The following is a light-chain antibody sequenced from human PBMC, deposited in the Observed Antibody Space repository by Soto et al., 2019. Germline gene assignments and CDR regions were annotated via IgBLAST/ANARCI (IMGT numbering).Light chain of an antibody. Sequence: DLQMTQSPSYLSASVGDGVTIACRASQSISTYLNWYQHKPGKAPRLLIYAASTLQSGVPSRFSGNGSATHFSLTITSLQPEDFATYYCQQSHIVTITFGQGTRLEIK. CDR3: QQSHIVTIT. CDR2: AAS. V-gene: IGKV1-39*01. J-gene: IGKJ5*01. CDR1: QSISTY.